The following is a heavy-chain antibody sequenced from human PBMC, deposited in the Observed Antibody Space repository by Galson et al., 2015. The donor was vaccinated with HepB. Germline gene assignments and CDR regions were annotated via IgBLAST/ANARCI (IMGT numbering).Heavy chain of an antibody. CDR1: GGSFSGYY. CDR3: ARGRPWYYGSGSYSRYYYYGMDV. J-gene: IGHJ6*02. V-gene: IGHV4-34*01. D-gene: IGHD3-10*01. Sequence: SETLSLTCAVYGGSFSGYYWSWIRQPPGKGLEWIGEINHSGSTNYNPSLKSRVTISVDTSKNQFSLKLSSVTAADTAVYYCARGRPWYYGSGSYSRYYYYGMDVWGQGTTVTVSS. CDR2: INHSGST.